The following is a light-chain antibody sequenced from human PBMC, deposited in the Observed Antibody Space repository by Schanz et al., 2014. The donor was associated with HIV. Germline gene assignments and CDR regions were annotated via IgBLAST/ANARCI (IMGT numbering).Light chain of an antibody. Sequence: QSVLTQPPSVSAAPGQKVTISCSGGTSNIGKNYVSWYQQLPGTAPKVLIYDNSKRPSGIPGRFSGYKSGTSATLDITGLKTGDEGDYFCGTWDSSLTAGYVIFGGGTKLTVL. J-gene: IGLJ2*01. CDR1: TSNIGKNY. CDR2: DNS. V-gene: IGLV1-51*01. CDR3: GTWDSSLTAGYVI.